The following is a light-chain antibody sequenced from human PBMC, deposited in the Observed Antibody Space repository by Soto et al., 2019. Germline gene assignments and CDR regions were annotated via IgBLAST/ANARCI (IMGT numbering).Light chain of an antibody. CDR2: GAS. V-gene: IGKV3-20*01. CDR3: HQYGSSPPFT. CDR1: QSVGSTY. J-gene: IGKJ3*01. Sequence: GLTQSPDTLSLSQGESATLSCRASQSVGSTYLAWYQLKPGQAPRLLIYGASSRAPGIPDRFSGSGSGTDFTLIITRLDPEDFAVYYCHQYGSSPPFTFGPGTKVDIK.